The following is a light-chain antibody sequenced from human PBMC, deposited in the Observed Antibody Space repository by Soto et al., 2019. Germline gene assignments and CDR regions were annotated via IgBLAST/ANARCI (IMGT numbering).Light chain of an antibody. CDR1: QSISSY. J-gene: IGKJ1*01. Sequence: DIQMTQYPSSLSASVGDRVTITCRASQSISSYLNWYQQKPGKAPKLLIYAASSLQSGVPSRFSGSGSGTDFTLTISSLQPEDFATYYCQQSYSTWTFGQGTKVDIK. CDR3: QQSYSTWT. V-gene: IGKV1-39*01. CDR2: AAS.